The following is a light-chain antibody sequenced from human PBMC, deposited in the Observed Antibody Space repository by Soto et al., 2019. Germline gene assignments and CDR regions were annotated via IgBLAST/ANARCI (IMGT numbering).Light chain of an antibody. CDR3: QQYNNWPRT. Sequence: EIVMTQSPTTLSLSPGEGATLSCRASQSVSSNLAWYQQKPGQAPRLLIYGASTRATGIPARFSGSGSGTEFTLTISSPQSEDFAVYYCQQYNNWPRTFGQGTKVEVK. V-gene: IGKV3-15*01. CDR2: GAS. CDR1: QSVSSN. J-gene: IGKJ1*01.